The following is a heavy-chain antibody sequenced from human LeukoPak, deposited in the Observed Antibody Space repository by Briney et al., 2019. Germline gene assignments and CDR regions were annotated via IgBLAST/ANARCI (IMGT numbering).Heavy chain of an antibody. J-gene: IGHJ4*02. D-gene: IGHD5-18*01. CDR2: ISWSSGDV. V-gene: IGHV3-9*01. Sequence: GGSLRLSCAASGFTFDDFALHWVRQAPGKGLEWVSGISWSSGDVGYADSVKGRFTISRDNAKNFLYLQMNSLRAEDTALYYCAKLYGYSYGYIDFWGQGTLVTVSS. CDR3: AKLYGYSYGYIDF. CDR1: GFTFDDFA.